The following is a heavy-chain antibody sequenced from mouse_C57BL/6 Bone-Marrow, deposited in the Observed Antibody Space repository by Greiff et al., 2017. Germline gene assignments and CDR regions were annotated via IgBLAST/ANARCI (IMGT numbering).Heavy chain of an antibody. CDR3: ARTADYGSSPYYFDY. CDR1: GYTFTDYY. J-gene: IGHJ2*01. Sequence: VQLQQSGPELVKPGASVKISCKASGYTFTDYYMNWVKQSHGKSLEWIGDINPNNGGTSYNQKFKGKATLTVDKSSSTAYMELRSLTSEDSAVYYCARTADYGSSPYYFDYWGQGTTLTVSS. D-gene: IGHD1-1*01. CDR2: INPNNGGT. V-gene: IGHV1-26*01.